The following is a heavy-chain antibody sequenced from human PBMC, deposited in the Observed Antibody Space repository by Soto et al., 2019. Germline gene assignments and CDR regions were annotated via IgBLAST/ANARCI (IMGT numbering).Heavy chain of an antibody. CDR1: GFTFDDYA. J-gene: IGHJ4*02. CDR3: ARDHDEDFGYDLDYFDY. Sequence: EVQLVESGGGLVEPGRSLRLSCAASGFTFDDYAMHWVRQVPGKGLEWVAGISWSSVTMGYADSVKGRFTISRDNAKNSLYLQRNSLRPDDTAFYYCARDHDEDFGYDLDYFDYWGQGTLVTVSA. CDR2: ISWSSVTM. V-gene: IGHV3-9*01. D-gene: IGHD5-12*01.